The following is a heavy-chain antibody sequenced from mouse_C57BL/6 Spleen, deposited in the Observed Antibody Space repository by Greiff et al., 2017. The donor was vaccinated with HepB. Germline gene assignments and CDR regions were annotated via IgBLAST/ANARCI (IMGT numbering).Heavy chain of an antibody. CDR2: IDPEDGET. J-gene: IGHJ1*03. V-gene: IGHV14-2*01. Sequence: EVQLQQSGAELVKPGASVKLSCTASGFNIKDYYMHWVKQRTEQGLEWIGRIDPEDGETKYAPNFQGKATITADTSSNTAYLQLSSLTSEDTAVYYCARGGGSSYGYFDVWGTGTTVTVSS. CDR3: ARGGGSSYGYFDV. CDR1: GFNIKDYY. D-gene: IGHD1-1*01.